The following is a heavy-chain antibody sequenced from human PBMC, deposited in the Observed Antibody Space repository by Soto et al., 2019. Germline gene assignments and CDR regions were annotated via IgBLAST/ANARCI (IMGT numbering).Heavy chain of an antibody. D-gene: IGHD1-26*01. J-gene: IGHJ6*02. V-gene: IGHV1-46*01. CDR2: LNPGYPAGSST. Sequence: QVQLVQSGAEVKKPGASVKVSCKASGYTLTTFFMHWVRQAPGQGLEWMGVLNPGYPAGSSTTYAQKFQGRVTMPTDTSSSTVYMELSRLRSDDTAVYYCAREAIVAGATTGMDVWGQGTTVTVSS. CDR3: AREAIVAGATTGMDV. CDR1: GYTLTTFF.